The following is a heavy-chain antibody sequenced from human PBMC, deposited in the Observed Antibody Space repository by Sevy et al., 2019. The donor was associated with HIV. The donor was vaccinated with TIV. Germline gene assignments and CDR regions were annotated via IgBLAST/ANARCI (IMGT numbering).Heavy chain of an antibody. J-gene: IGHJ3*02. D-gene: IGHD4-17*01. CDR2: IFHSGNT. CDR1: GDSISSGVFS. CDR3: ARDGGTMTTPGSFDI. V-gene: IGHV4-30-2*01. Sequence: SETLSLTCDVSGDSISSGVFSWNWIRQPPGKGLEWIGYIFHSGNTYYNPSLKSRVTMSVDRSKNQFSLRMTSVTAADMAVYFCARDGGTMTTPGSFDIWGQGTMVTVSS.